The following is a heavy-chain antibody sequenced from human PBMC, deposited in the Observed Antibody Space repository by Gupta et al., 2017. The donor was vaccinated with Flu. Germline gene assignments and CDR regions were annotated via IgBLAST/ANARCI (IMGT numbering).Heavy chain of an antibody. CDR1: GGTFNSYA. J-gene: IGHJ5*02. CDR3: ARGSGSGSYPFISEIDT. CDR2: IIPIFGIP. V-gene: IGHV1-69*17. D-gene: IGHD3-10*01. Sequence: QVQLVQSGAEVKKPGSSVKVSCKASGGTFNSYAISWVRQAPGQGLEWMGGIIPIFGIPNYAQKFQGRVTITADKSTSTAYMELSSLRSEDTSVYYCARGSGSGSYPFISEIDTWGQGTRITVSS.